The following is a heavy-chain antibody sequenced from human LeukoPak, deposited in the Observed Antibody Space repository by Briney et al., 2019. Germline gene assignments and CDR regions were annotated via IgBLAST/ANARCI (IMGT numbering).Heavy chain of an antibody. CDR2: IQTSGTT. J-gene: IGHJ4*01. D-gene: IGHD4-17*01. V-gene: IGHV4-4*07. CDR1: GGSISNYY. Sequence: SETLSLTCTVSGGSISNYYWSWIRQPAGKGLEWIGRIQTSGTTRYNSSLESRVTMSVDTSKNQFSLKVTSVTAADTAVYYCARRFPGGYGDYFDYWGHGILVTVST. CDR3: ARRFPGGYGDYFDY.